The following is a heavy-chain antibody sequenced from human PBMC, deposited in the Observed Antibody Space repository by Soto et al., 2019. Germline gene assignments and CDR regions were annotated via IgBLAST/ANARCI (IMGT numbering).Heavy chain of an antibody. CDR2: ISGSGGST. CDR3: AKDRGYGDYTLGAFDI. D-gene: IGHD4-17*01. CDR1: GFTFSSYA. Sequence: GGSLRLSCAASGFTFSSYAMSWVRQAPGKGLEWVSAISGSGGSTYYADSVKGRFTISRDNSKNTLYLQMNSLRAEDTAVYYCAKDRGYGDYTLGAFDIWGQGTMVTVSS. J-gene: IGHJ3*02. V-gene: IGHV3-23*01.